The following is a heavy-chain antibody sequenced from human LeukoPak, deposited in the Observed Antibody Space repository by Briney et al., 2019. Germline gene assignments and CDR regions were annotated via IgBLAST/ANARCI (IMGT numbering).Heavy chain of an antibody. CDR1: GFYFSAYL. CDR3: TTEAYYYDSSGYYDAEYFQH. D-gene: IGHD3-22*01. J-gene: IGHJ1*01. Sequence: PGGSRRLSCVASGFYFSAYLMSWVRQAPGKGLEWVGRIKSKTDGGTTDYAAPVKGRFTISRDDSKNTLYLQMNSLKTEDTAVYYCTTEAYYYDSSGYYDAEYFQHWGQGTLVTVSS. V-gene: IGHV3-15*01. CDR2: IKSKTDGGTT.